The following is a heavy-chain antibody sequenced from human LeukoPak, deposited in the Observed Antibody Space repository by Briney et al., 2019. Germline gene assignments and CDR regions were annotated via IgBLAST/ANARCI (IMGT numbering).Heavy chain of an antibody. J-gene: IGHJ2*01. Sequence: SETLSLTCTVSGDSISHYYWSWIRQPPGKGLEWIGYIYYSGSTNYNPSLKSRVTISVDTSKNQFSLKVSSVTAADTAVYYCARNIATRGWYFDLWGRGTLVTVSP. CDR2: IYYSGST. D-gene: IGHD6-6*01. CDR1: GDSISHYY. V-gene: IGHV4-59*01. CDR3: ARNIATRGWYFDL.